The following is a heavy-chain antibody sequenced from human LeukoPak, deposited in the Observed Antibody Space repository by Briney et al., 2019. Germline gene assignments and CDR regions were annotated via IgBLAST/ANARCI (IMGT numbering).Heavy chain of an antibody. CDR3: ARYYYGSGSSTIPPNKDY. D-gene: IGHD3-10*01. J-gene: IGHJ4*02. CDR2: ISAYNGNT. V-gene: IGHV1-18*01. Sequence: ASVKVSCKASGYTFTSYGISWVRQAPGQGLEWMGWISAYNGNTNYAQKLQGRVTMTTDTSTSTAYMELRSLRSDDTAVYYCARYYYGSGSSTIPPNKDYWVQGTLVTVSS. CDR1: GYTFTSYG.